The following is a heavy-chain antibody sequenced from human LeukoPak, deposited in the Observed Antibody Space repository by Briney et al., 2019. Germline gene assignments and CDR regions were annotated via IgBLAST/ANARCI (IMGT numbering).Heavy chain of an antibody. V-gene: IGHV4-34*01. CDR1: GGSFSGYY. D-gene: IGHD3-3*01. CDR2: INHSGST. J-gene: IGHJ6*02. Sequence: SETLSLTCAVYGGSFSGYYWSWIRQPPGKGLEWIGEINHSGSTNYNPSLKSRVTISVDTSKNQFSLKLSSVTAADTAVYYCARSPHEFWSGYQKSYYYYYGMDLWGQGTTVTVSS. CDR3: ARSPHEFWSGYQKSYYYYYGMDL.